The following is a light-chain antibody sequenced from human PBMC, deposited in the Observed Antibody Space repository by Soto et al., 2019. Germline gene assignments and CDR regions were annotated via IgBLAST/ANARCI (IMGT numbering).Light chain of an antibody. CDR3: QNYNSAPQLT. CDR1: QGISNY. J-gene: IGKJ4*01. CDR2: TAS. Sequence: DIQMTQSPSSLSASVGDRVTITCRASQGISNYLAWYQQKPGKVPKLLICTASTLQSGVPSWFSGSGSGTDFTLTISSLQPEDVATYYCQNYNSAPQLTFGGGTKVEI. V-gene: IGKV1-27*01.